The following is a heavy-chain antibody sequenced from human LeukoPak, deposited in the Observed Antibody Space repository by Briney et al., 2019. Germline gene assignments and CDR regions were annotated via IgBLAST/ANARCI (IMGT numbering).Heavy chain of an antibody. CDR1: GFTFSDYY. CDR2: ISGSGGTI. V-gene: IGHV3-11*01. D-gene: IGHD4-17*01. Sequence: GGSLRLSCAAAGFTFSDYYMSWIRQAPGMGLEWVSYISGSGGTIYHADSVKGRFTISRDNAKNSLYLQMNSLRAEDTAVYYCARGHDYGDYVGYWGQGTLVTVSS. CDR3: ARGHDYGDYVGY. J-gene: IGHJ4*02.